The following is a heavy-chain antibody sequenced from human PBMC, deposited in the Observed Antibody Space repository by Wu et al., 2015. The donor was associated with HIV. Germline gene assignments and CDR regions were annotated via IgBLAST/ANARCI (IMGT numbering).Heavy chain of an antibody. J-gene: IGHJ6*02. CDR2: FDPETRET. CDR1: GYSLDKLS. CDR3: ATLRWFSDQGNFYFGMDV. V-gene: IGHV1-24*01. D-gene: IGHD3-16*01. Sequence: QVPLAQSGAEVKKPGASVTVSCKISGYSLDKLSMHWVRQAPGKGLQWVGGFDPETRETVYTQNFQGRVTLTEDTSTDTTYMELSGLRFEDTAVYFCATLRWFSDQGNFYFGMDVWGPGTTVTVSS.